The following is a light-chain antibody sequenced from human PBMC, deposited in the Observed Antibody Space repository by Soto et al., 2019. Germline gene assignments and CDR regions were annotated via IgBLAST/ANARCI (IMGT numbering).Light chain of an antibody. CDR3: SSYTSSSTYVV. V-gene: IGLV2-18*02. CDR1: SSDVGSYNR. J-gene: IGLJ2*01. CDR2: EVG. Sequence: QSALTQPPSVSGSPGQSVTISCTGTSSDVGSYNRVSWYQQPPGTAPKLMIYEVGHRTSGVPDRFSGSKSGNTASLTISGLQAEDEADYYCSSYTSSSTYVVFGGGTKLTVL.